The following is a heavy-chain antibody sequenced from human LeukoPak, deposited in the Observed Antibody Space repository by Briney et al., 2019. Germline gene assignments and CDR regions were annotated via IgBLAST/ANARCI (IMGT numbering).Heavy chain of an antibody. CDR3: AKGLRLYYYDSGSYREDPSYYGMDV. J-gene: IGHJ6*02. CDR2: ISSSGSTI. CDR1: GFTFSDYY. V-gene: IGHV3-11*01. D-gene: IGHD3-10*01. Sequence: GGSLRLSCPASGFTFSDYYMSWIRQAPGKGLEWVSYISSSGSTIYYADSVKGRFTISRDNAKNSLYAQMNSLRAEDTALYYCAKGLRLYYYDSGSYREDPSYYGMDVWGQGTTVTVSS.